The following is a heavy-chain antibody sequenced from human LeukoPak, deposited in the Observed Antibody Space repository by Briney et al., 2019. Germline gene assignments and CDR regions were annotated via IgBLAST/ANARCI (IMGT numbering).Heavy chain of an antibody. CDR1: GYTFTSYD. J-gene: IGHJ4*02. V-gene: IGHV1-8*01. CDR3: AKRGPYYYGSGSYYKGAQYYFDS. D-gene: IGHD3-10*01. Sequence: ASVKVSCKAFGYTFTSYDFNWVRQASGQGLEWMGWMNPNSGNTGYAQKFQGRVTMTRDTSTSTAYMELSSLRSDDTAVYYCAKRGPYYYGSGSYYKGAQYYFDSWGQGPLVTVSS. CDR2: MNPNSGNT.